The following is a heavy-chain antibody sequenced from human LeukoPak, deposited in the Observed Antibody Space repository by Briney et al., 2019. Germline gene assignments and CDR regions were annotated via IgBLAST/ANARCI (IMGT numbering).Heavy chain of an antibody. V-gene: IGHV3-23*01. CDR2: ISGSDGST. CDR3: AREGLYNYGYVYGY. J-gene: IGHJ4*02. D-gene: IGHD5-18*01. CDR1: GFTFSSYA. Sequence: GGSPRLSCAASGFTFSSYAMSWVRQAPGKGLEWVSGISGSDGSTNYADSVKGRFTISRENSKNTLYLQMSSLRAEDTAVYFCAREGLYNYGYVYGYWGQGTLVTVSS.